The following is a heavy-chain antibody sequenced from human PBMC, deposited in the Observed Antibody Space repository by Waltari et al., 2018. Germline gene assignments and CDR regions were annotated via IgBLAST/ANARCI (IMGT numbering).Heavy chain of an antibody. CDR3: ATSRWLGY. D-gene: IGHD3-10*01. Sequence: EVQLVESGGGLVQPGGSLRLSCVVSEFTFSKYWMTWVRQDPGGGMECVANINDDGSENDYVDSVKGRFTISRDNARNSLYWQMNSLRAEDTAVYYCATSRWLGYWGQGTLVTVSS. CDR1: EFTFSKYW. J-gene: IGHJ4*02. CDR2: INDDGSEN. V-gene: IGHV3-7*03.